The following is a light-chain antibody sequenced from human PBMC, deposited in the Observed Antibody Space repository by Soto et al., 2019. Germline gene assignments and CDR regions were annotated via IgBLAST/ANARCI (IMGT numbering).Light chain of an antibody. CDR2: SNY. V-gene: IGLV1-44*01. CDR1: SSNIGSNT. CDR3: AAWDDSLNGYV. Sequence: QLVLTQPPSASGTPGQRVTISCSGSSSNIGSNTVNWYRQLPGTAPKLLIYSNYQRPSGVPDRFSGSKSGTSASLAISGLQSEDEADYYCAAWDDSLNGYVFGTGTKLTVL. J-gene: IGLJ1*01.